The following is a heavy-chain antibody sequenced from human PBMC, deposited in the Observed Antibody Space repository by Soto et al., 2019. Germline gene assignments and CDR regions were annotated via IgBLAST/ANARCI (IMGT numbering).Heavy chain of an antibody. CDR3: AKFSPNGYSSSWYEGGTDY. V-gene: IGHV3-23*01. Sequence: EVQLLESGGGLVQPGGSLRLSCAASGFTFSSYAMSWVRQAPGKGLEWVSAISGSGGSTYYADSVKGRFTISRDNSKNTLYLQMNSLRAEDTAVYYCAKFSPNGYSSSWYEGGTDYWGQGTLVTVSS. J-gene: IGHJ4*02. CDR2: ISGSGGST. CDR1: GFTFSSYA. D-gene: IGHD6-13*01.